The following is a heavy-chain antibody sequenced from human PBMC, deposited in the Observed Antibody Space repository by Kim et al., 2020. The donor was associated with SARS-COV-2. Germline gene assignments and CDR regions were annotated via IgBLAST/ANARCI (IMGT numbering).Heavy chain of an antibody. CDR2: VNAANDET. CDR3: ARDMNPTVYDY. D-gene: IGHD4-4*01. Sequence: ASVKVSCKASGYTFKSYPIHWVRQAPGQRLEWMGWVNAANDETKYSQKFQGRVTITRDTSANTAYMDLRSLTLEDTAIYYCARDMNPTVYDYWGQGTLVTVSS. J-gene: IGHJ4*02. CDR1: GYTFKSYP. V-gene: IGHV1-3*01.